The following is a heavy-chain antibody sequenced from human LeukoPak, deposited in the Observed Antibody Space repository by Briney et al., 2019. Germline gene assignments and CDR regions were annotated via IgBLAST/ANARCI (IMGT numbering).Heavy chain of an antibody. CDR3: ASHTYCGGDCYQYYFDY. D-gene: IGHD2-21*02. CDR2: INQDESEK. V-gene: IGHV3-7*01. CDR1: GISVSPYW. Sequence: PGGSLRLSCAASGISVSPYWMSWVRQAPGKGLEWVANINQDESEKYYVDSVKGRFTISRDNAKNSLYLQMNSLRAEDTAVYYCASHTYCGGDCYQYYFDYWGQGTLVTVSS. J-gene: IGHJ4*02.